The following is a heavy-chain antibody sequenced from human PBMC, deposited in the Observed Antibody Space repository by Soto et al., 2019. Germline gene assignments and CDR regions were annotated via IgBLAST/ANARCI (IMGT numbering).Heavy chain of an antibody. J-gene: IGHJ6*02. CDR2: ISGSAEST. V-gene: IGHV3-23*01. Sequence: GGSLRLSCAASGFSFSNYAMNWVRQAPGKGLEWVSTISGSAESTYYADSVKGRFTISRDNSKNTLYLQMKSLRVEDTAVYYCARLKGVASCTPYIAGLLVWGQGATVTVSS. D-gene: IGHD2-15*01. CDR1: GFSFSNYA. CDR3: ARLKGVASCTPYIAGLLV.